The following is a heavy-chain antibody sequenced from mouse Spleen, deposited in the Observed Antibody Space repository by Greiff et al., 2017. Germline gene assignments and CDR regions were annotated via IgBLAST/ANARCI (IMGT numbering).Heavy chain of an antibody. CDR3: ARQITTVVATRYFDV. Sequence: QVQLQQSGPGLVQPSQSLSITCTVSGFSLTSYGVHWVRQSPGKGLEWLGVIWSGGSTDYNAAFISRLSISKDNSKSQVFFKMNSLQADDTAIYYCARQITTVVATRYFDVWGAGTTVTVSS. J-gene: IGHJ1*01. CDR1: GFSLTSYG. CDR2: IWSGGST. V-gene: IGHV2-2*01. D-gene: IGHD1-1*01.